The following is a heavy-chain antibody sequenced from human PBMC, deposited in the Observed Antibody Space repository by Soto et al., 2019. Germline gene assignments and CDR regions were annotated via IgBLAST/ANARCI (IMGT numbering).Heavy chain of an antibody. J-gene: IGHJ5*02. Sequence: PGGSLRLSCTASGFTFSGYWMRWVRQAPGKGLEWVAVISYDGSNKYYADSVKGRFTISRDNSKNTLYLQMNSLRAEDTAVYYCARDPGPIAEAGISWFEPWGQGTLVTVSS. CDR2: ISYDGSNK. CDR1: GFTFSGYW. CDR3: ARDPGPIAEAGISWFEP. V-gene: IGHV3-30-3*01. D-gene: IGHD6-13*01.